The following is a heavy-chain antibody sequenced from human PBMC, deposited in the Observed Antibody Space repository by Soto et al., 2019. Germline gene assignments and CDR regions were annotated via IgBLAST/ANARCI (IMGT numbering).Heavy chain of an antibody. J-gene: IGHJ3*01. CDR2: IYYSVT. V-gene: IGHV4-59*01. D-gene: IGHD3-22*01. CDR3: ARTYVGSGPHPGAYSIDF. CDR1: GGSISSYY. Sequence: SETLSLTCSVSGGSISSYYWSWIRQPPWKGLEWIAYIYYSVTSYNPSLKSRVSISLDTSKNQFSLKLSSVTAADTAVYYCARTYVGSGPHPGAYSIDFRDQGTLV.